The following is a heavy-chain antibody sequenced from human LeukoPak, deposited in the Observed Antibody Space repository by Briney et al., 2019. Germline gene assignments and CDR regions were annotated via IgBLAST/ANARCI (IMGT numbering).Heavy chain of an antibody. Sequence: PGGSLRLSCAASGFTFSGSAMHWVRQASGKGLEWVGRIRSKANNYATAYAVSGKGRFTSSRDDSKNTAYLQMNSLKTEDTAVYYCTRQAVSRGSVGYWGQGTLVTVSS. D-gene: IGHD3-22*01. CDR1: GFTFSGSA. V-gene: IGHV3-73*01. CDR2: IRSKANNYAT. CDR3: TRQAVSRGSVGY. J-gene: IGHJ4*02.